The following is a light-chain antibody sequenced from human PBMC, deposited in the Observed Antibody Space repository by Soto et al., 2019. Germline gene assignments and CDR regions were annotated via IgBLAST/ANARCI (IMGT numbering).Light chain of an antibody. J-gene: IGKJ1*01. V-gene: IGKV1-27*01. CDR2: AAS. CDR3: QTYDTAPLT. CDR1: QGIIDY. Sequence: DIQMTQSPSSLSASVGDTVTITCRSRQGIIDYLAWYQQRPGKVPKLLIYAASTLQTGVPSRFSGSGAGTDFTLTISSVQPEDFATYCRQTYDTAPLTFCQWNRVEIK.